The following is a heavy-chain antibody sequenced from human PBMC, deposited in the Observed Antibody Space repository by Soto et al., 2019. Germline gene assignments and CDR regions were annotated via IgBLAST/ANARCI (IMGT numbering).Heavy chain of an antibody. CDR3: ASPVAVAGTRDDAFDI. CDR1: GFTFRIYA. Sequence: EVLLLESGGGLVQPGGSLRLSCPASGFTFRIYAMSWVRQAPGKGLEWVSGISGSGGTTYYRDSVRGRFTISRDNSKNTLYLQMNSLSAEDTAVYYCASPVAVAGTRDDAFDIWGQGTMVTVSS. D-gene: IGHD6-19*01. V-gene: IGHV3-23*01. CDR2: ISGSGGTT. J-gene: IGHJ3*02.